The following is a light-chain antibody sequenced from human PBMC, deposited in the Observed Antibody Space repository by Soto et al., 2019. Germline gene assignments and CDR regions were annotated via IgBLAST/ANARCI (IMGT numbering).Light chain of an antibody. J-gene: IGKJ4*01. CDR1: QSITTN. CDR2: ATS. CDR3: QQYKDWPLT. V-gene: IGKV3-15*01. Sequence: EIVMTQSPATLSVSPGERAILSCRASQSITTNLAWYLQKPGQAPRLLIYATSTRATGVPARFSGSGSGTEFTLTISTLQSEDFAVYYCQQYKDWPLTFGGGTKVEIK.